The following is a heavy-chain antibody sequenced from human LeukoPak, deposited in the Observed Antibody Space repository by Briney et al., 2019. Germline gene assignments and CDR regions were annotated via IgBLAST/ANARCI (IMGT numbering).Heavy chain of an antibody. CDR1: GVPASGSA. Sequence: PSETLSLTCTVSGVPASGSAWSCMRQPPGKGREGIGYLYYSGTTNYIPSLMSRVTLSLDTSKEQFSLRLSSVTAADTAVYYCAKSTLDNIWYPGDWGQGTLVTVSS. D-gene: IGHD3/OR15-3a*01. CDR2: LYYSGTT. J-gene: IGHJ4*02. V-gene: IGHV4-59*02. CDR3: AKSTLDNIWYPGD.